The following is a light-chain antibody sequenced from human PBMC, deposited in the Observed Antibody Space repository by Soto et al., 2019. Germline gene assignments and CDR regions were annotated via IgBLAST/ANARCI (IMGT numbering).Light chain of an antibody. V-gene: IGKV3-20*01. CDR2: GTS. CDR1: QSVTTSY. Sequence: EIVLTQSPGTLSLSPGERATLSCRTSQSVTTSYLAWYQQKPGQAPRLLIYGTSIRATGVPDRFSGSGSATDLTLTISRLEPEDFAVYDCHQYGDSPQTFGQGTKVEI. CDR3: HQYGDSPQT. J-gene: IGKJ1*01.